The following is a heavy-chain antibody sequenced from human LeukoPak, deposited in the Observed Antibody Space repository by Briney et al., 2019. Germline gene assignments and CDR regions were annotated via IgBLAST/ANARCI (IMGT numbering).Heavy chain of an antibody. V-gene: IGHV5-51*01. Sequence: GESLKISCKGSGYSFTSYWIGWVRQMPGKGLEWMGIIYPGDSDTRYSQSFQGQVTISADKSISTAYLQWSSLKASDTAMYYCASGTTDSSGYYYSAFDIWGQGTMVTVSS. D-gene: IGHD3-22*01. CDR2: IYPGDSDT. J-gene: IGHJ3*02. CDR3: ASGTTDSSGYYYSAFDI. CDR1: GYSFTSYW.